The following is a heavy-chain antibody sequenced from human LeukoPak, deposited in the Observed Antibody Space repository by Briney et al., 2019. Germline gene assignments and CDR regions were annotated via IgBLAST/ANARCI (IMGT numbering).Heavy chain of an antibody. CDR1: GFTFSSYS. V-gene: IGHV3-21*01. D-gene: IGHD3-10*01. CDR2: ISSSSSYI. Sequence: GGSLRLSCAASGFTFSSYSMNWVRQAPGKGLELVSSISSSSSYIYYADSVKGRFTISRDNAKNSLYLQMNSLRAEDTAVYYCARDLPSYYYGSGSPDYWGQGTLVTVSS. CDR3: ARDLPSYYYGSGSPDY. J-gene: IGHJ4*02.